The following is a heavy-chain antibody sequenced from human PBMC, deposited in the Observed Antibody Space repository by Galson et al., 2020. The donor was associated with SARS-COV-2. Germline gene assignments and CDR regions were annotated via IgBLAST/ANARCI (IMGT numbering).Heavy chain of an antibody. CDR1: GFSFNNYA. CDR2: ISGSGDAT. V-gene: IGHV3-64D*09. CDR3: VRDWKYWAAAGMSGVGYFDH. D-gene: IGHD6-13*01. J-gene: IGHJ4*02. Sequence: GGSLRLSCSASGFSFNNYAMYWVRQAPGKGLEYVSVISGSGDATYFADSVKGRFIISRDNSKNTLYLQMSSLRAEDTGVYYCVRDWKYWAAAGMSGVGYFDHWGQGNLVTVSS.